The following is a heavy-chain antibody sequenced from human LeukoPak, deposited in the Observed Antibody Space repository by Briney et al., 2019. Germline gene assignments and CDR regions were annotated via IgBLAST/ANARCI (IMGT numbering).Heavy chain of an antibody. CDR2: ITPKSGDT. D-gene: IGHD3-3*02. CDR3: ARVRLADERVWAY. J-gene: IGHJ4*02. V-gene: IGHV1-2*02. CDR1: GYTFSDFY. Sequence: ASVKVSCKASGYTFSDFYIHWVRQAPGQGLEYVGWITPKSGDTYSPQRFQGRVTMTRDASISTAYMELSSLRSDDTAVYFCARVRLADERVWAYWGEGTLVTVS.